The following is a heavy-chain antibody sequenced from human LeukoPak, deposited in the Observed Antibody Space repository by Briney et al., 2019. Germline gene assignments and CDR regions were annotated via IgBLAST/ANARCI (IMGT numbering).Heavy chain of an antibody. D-gene: IGHD1-26*01. J-gene: IGHJ5*02. CDR3: VRVRSYSGSPDWFDP. CDR1: GVSISSGSYY. Sequence: PSETLSLTCTVSGVSISSGSYYWSWIRQPAGKGLEWIGRIYTSGSTNYNPSFKSRVTMSIDTSKKQFSLKLTSVTAADTAVYCCVRVRSYSGSPDWFDPWGQGTLVTVSS. V-gene: IGHV4-61*02. CDR2: IYTSGST.